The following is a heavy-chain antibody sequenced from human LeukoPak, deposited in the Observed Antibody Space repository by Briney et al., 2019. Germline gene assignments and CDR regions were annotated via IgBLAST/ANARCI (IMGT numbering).Heavy chain of an antibody. D-gene: IGHD6-13*01. CDR1: GGSISSSTYC. Sequence: PSETLSLTCAVSGGSISSSTYCWGWIRPPPGQGLVWVVSSYYSGSTYDNPSITRLVIISVDSIKTQYSLKLSSVTAADTAVYYCARGGDGQQLVLVYWGQGTLVTVSS. V-gene: IGHV4-39*01. CDR2: SYYSGST. CDR3: ARGGDGQQLVLVY. J-gene: IGHJ4*02.